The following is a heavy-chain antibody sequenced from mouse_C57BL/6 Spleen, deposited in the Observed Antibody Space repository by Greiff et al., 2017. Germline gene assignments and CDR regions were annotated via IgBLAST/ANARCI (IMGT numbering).Heavy chain of an antibody. J-gene: IGHJ2*01. V-gene: IGHV1-80*01. CDR2: IYPGDGDT. CDR3: ARCYYGSSYPFDY. CDR1: GYAFSSYW. Sequence: QVQLKESGAELVKPGASVKISCKASGYAFSSYWMNWVKQRPGKGLEWIGQIYPGDGDTNYNGKFKGKATLTADKSSSTAYMQLSSLTSEDSAVYFCARCYYGSSYPFDYWGQGTTLTVSS. D-gene: IGHD1-1*01.